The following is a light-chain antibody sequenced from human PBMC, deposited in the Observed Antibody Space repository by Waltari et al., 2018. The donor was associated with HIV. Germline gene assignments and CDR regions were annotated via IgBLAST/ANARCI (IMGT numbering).Light chain of an antibody. J-gene: IGLJ3*02. CDR2: SNN. V-gene: IGLV1-44*01. CDR3: AAWDDSLNGWV. CDR1: SSNIGSNI. Sequence: QSVLTQPPSASGTPGQRVTISCSGSSSNIGSNIVNGYHKLPGTSPKLLIYSNNQRPSGVPDRFSGSKSGTSASLAISGLQSEDEADYYCAAWDDSLNGWVFGGGTKLTVL.